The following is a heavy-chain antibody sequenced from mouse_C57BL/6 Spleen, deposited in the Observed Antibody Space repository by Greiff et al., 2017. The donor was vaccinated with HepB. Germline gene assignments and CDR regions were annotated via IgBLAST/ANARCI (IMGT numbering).Heavy chain of an antibody. Sequence: VQLQESDAELVKPGASVKISCKVSGYTFTDHTIHWMKQRPEQGLEWIGYIYPRDGSTKYNEKFKGKATLTADKSSSTAYMQLNSLTSEDSAVYFCARQEGNYYGSSYGYFDVWGTGTTVTVSS. D-gene: IGHD1-1*01. CDR1: GYTFTDHT. J-gene: IGHJ1*03. CDR3: ARQEGNYYGSSYGYFDV. CDR2: IYPRDGST. V-gene: IGHV1-78*01.